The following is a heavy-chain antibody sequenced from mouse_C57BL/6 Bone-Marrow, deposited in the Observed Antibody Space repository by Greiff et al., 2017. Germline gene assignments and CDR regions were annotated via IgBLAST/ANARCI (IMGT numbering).Heavy chain of an antibody. J-gene: IGHJ4*01. V-gene: IGHV5-12*01. CDR3: ARQGGHAMDY. Sequence: EVKVEESGGGLVQPGGSLKLSCAASGFTFSDYYMYWVRQTPEKRLEWVAYISNGGGSTYYPDTVKGRFTISRDNAKNTLYLQMSRLKSEDTAMYYCARQGGHAMDYWGQGTSVTVSS. D-gene: IGHD1-1*02. CDR2: ISNGGGST. CDR1: GFTFSDYY.